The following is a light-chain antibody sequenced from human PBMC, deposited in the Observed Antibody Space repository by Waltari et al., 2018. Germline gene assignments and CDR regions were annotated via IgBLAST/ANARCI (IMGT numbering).Light chain of an antibody. CDR3: CSYAGSSTFVV. Sequence: SALTQPDSVSGSPGQSITISGTGTGSDVGSYNLAPWSQQHQGKAPKLMIYEVSKRPSGVSNRCSGSKSGNTASLTISGLQAEDEADYYCCSYAGSSTFVVFGGGTKLTVL. CDR1: GSDVGSYNL. CDR2: EVS. J-gene: IGLJ2*01. V-gene: IGLV2-23*02.